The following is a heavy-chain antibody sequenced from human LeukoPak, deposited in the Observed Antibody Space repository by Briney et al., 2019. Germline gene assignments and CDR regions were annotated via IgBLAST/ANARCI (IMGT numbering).Heavy chain of an antibody. V-gene: IGHV3-48*04. CDR1: GFTFSSSD. D-gene: IGHD5-24*01. J-gene: IGHJ6*03. CDR2: ISSSGSTI. CDR3: ARTKDGYLYAGYYYYMDV. Sequence: QLGGSLRLSCAASGFTFSSSDMSWVRQAPGKGLEWVSYISSSGSTIYYADSVKGRFTISRDNAKNSLYLQMNSLRAEDTAVYYCARTKDGYLYAGYYYYMDVWGKGTTVTVSS.